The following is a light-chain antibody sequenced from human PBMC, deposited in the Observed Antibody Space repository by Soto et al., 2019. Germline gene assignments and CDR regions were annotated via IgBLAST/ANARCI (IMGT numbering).Light chain of an antibody. CDR3: QQYGISPRT. CDR1: QSVSNY. J-gene: IGKJ1*01. Sequence: EIVLTQSPATLSLSPVERATLSCRASQSVSNYLAWYQQKPGQAPRLFIYGASSRATGIPDRFSGSGSGTDFTLTISRLEPEDFAVYYCQQYGISPRTFGQGTKVDIK. CDR2: GAS. V-gene: IGKV3-20*01.